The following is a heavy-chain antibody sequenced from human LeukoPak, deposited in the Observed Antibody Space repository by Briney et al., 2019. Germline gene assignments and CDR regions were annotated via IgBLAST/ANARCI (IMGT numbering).Heavy chain of an antibody. CDR1: GYTLTELS. J-gene: IGHJ3*02. D-gene: IGHD3-22*01. Sequence: ASVKVSCKVSGYTLTELSMHWVRQAPGKGLEWMGGFDPEDGETIYAQKFQGRVTMTEDTSTDTAYMELSSLRSGDTAVYYCATVSRSMMGTDAFDIWGQGTMVTVSS. CDR3: ATVSRSMMGTDAFDI. CDR2: FDPEDGET. V-gene: IGHV1-24*01.